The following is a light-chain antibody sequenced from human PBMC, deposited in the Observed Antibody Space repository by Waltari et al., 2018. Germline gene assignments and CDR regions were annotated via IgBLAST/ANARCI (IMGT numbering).Light chain of an antibody. V-gene: IGLV1-44*01. CDR2: SNN. CDR3: AAWDDSLNGPYV. CDR1: SSNIGSNT. J-gene: IGLJ1*01. Sequence: SASGTPGQRVTISCSGSSSNIGSNTVNWYQQLPGTAPKLLIYSNNQRPSGVPDRFSGSKSGTSASLAISGLQSEDEADYYCAAWDDSLNGPYVFGTGTKVTVL.